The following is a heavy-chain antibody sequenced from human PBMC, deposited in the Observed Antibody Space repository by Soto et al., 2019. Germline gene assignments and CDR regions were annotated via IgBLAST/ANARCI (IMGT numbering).Heavy chain of an antibody. V-gene: IGHV1-24*01. J-gene: IGHJ5*02. CDR2: FDPEDGET. Sequence: ASVKVSCTVSGYTLTELSMHWVRQAPGKGLEWMGGFDPEDGETIYAQKFQGRVTMTEDTSTDTAYMELSSLRSEDTAVYYCATRLDCSGGSCYSGRNWFDPWGQGTLVTVSS. CDR3: ATRLDCSGGSCYSGRNWFDP. CDR1: GYTLTELS. D-gene: IGHD2-15*01.